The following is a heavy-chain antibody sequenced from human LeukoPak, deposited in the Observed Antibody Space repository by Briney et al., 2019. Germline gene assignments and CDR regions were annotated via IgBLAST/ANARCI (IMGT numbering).Heavy chain of an antibody. CDR1: GDSISGYY. D-gene: IGHD3-10*01. J-gene: IGHJ4*02. Sequence: SETLSLICTVSGDSISGYYWSWIRQPPGKGLEWIGYIYSSGSTDYNPSLKSRVTISVDTSKNQFSLKLTSVTAADTAVYYCVRHNRSFHNPDYWGQGTLVTVSS. V-gene: IGHV4-59*08. CDR3: VRHNRSFHNPDY. CDR2: IYSSGST.